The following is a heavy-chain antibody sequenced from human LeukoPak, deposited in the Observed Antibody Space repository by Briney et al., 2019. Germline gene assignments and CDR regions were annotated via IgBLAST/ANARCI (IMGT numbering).Heavy chain of an antibody. D-gene: IGHD6-19*01. CDR1: GYTFTSYY. J-gene: IGHJ5*02. CDR2: INPGGGST. CDR3: ARGAVIAVAGGGWFDP. V-gene: IGHV1-46*01. Sequence: GASVKVSCKASGYTFTSYYMHWVRQAPGQGLEWMGIINPGGGSTSYAQKFQGRVTMTRDTSTSTVYMELSSLRSEDTAVYYCARGAVIAVAGGGWFDPWGQGTLVTVSS.